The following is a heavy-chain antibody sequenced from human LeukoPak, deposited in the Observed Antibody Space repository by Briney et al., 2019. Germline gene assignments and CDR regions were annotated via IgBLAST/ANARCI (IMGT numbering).Heavy chain of an antibody. CDR1: GGSLSGYD. CDR3: ARPLTGTSFDS. Sequence: SETLSLTCAVYGGSLSGYDWTWIRQSPGRGLEWIGEINHSGSANYNPSLKSRVTMSVDTSKNQFSLKLSSVTAADTAVYYCARPLTGTSFDSWGQGTLVTVFS. V-gene: IGHV4-34*01. CDR2: INHSGSA. J-gene: IGHJ4*02. D-gene: IGHD7-27*01.